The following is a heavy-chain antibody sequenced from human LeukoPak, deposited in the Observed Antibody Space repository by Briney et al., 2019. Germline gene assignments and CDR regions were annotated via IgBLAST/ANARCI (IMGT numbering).Heavy chain of an antibody. CDR3: ARDGGVGYSYGDY. J-gene: IGHJ4*02. CDR1: GFTFSSYG. Sequence: GGSLRLSCAASGFTFSSYGMHWLRQAPGKGLEGVAVIWYDGSNKYYADSVKGRFAISRDNSKNTLYLQMNSLRAEDTAVYYCARDGGVGYSYGDYWGQGTLVTVSS. V-gene: IGHV3-33*01. D-gene: IGHD5-18*01. CDR2: IWYDGSNK.